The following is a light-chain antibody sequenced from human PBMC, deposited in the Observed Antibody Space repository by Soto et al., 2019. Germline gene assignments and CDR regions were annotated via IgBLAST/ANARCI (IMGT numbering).Light chain of an antibody. V-gene: IGKV3-15*01. CDR1: QNVNDN. CDR2: GAS. CDR3: QQYDTSPWT. Sequence: EIVMTQSPATLSVSLGERATLSCRASQNVNDNLAWYQQKPGQAPRLLIYGASTRATGIPARFSGSGSGTDFTLTISRLEPEDFAVYYCQQYDTSPWTFGQGTKVDIK. J-gene: IGKJ1*01.